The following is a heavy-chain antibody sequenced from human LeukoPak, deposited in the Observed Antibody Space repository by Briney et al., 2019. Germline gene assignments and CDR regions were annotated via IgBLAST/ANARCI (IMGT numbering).Heavy chain of an antibody. V-gene: IGHV1-8*02. CDR2: MNPNSGNT. Sequence: ASVKVSCKASGYTFTSYAMHWVRQAPGQRLEWMGWMNPNSGNTGYAQKFQGRVTMTRNTSISTAYMELSSLRSEDTAVYYCASKVSYGLINWFDPWGQGTLVTVSS. D-gene: IGHD5-18*01. CDR1: GYTFTSYA. J-gene: IGHJ5*02. CDR3: ASKVSYGLINWFDP.